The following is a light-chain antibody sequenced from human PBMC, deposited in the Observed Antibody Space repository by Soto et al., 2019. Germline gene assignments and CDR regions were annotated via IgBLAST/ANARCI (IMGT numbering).Light chain of an antibody. V-gene: IGKV1-9*01. CDR2: DAS. J-gene: IGKJ4*01. Sequence: QLPQSQSFLYASVGERFTLTCLASQGISTYLAWYQQRPGKAPKLLIYDASTLQSGVPSRFSGSRSGTEFTLTIRSLQPEDFATYYCQQLNGYVALPCGGGNKGDIK. CDR3: QQLNGYVALP. CDR1: QGISTY.